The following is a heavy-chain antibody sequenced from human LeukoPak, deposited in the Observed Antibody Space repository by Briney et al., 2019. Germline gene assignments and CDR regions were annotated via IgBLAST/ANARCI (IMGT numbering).Heavy chain of an antibody. CDR2: IYQTGST. Sequence: SETLSLTCAVSGGSISSNNWWNWVRQPPGKGLEWIGEIYQTGSTNYNPSLKSRATISRDKSKNQFSLKLSSVTPADTAVYYRASRYDKYIWGQGTMVTVSS. V-gene: IGHV4-4*02. J-gene: IGHJ3*02. D-gene: IGHD3-9*01. CDR1: GGSISSNNW. CDR3: ASRYDKYI.